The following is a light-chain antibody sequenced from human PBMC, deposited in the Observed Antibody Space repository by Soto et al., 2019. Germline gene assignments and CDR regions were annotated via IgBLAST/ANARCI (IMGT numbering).Light chain of an antibody. J-gene: IGKJ3*01. Sequence: DIQMTQSPSSLSASVGDRVTITCPARQAISTYLNWYQQKPVKAPKLLIYDASNLEPGVPSKFSGTGSGTFYTFTISSLRPEDFSTYHCQQYDSIPFTFGPGTKVDI. V-gene: IGKV1-33*01. CDR1: QAISTY. CDR3: QQYDSIPFT. CDR2: DAS.